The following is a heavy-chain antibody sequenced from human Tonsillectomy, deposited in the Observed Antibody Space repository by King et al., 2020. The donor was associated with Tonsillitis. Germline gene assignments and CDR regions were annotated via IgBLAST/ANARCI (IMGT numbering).Heavy chain of an antibody. CDR3: ARRLGQQLGPFDY. D-gene: IGHD6-13*01. Sequence: VQLLESGGGLVQPGGSLRLSCAASGFNFRSYAMNWVRQAPGKGLEWVSSISGSGGTTEYADSVKGRFTISRDNSKNTLSLQMNSLRAEDTAIYYCARRLGQQLGPFDYWGQGTLGTVSS. CDR1: GFNFRSYA. J-gene: IGHJ4*02. CDR2: ISGSGGTT. V-gene: IGHV3-23*01.